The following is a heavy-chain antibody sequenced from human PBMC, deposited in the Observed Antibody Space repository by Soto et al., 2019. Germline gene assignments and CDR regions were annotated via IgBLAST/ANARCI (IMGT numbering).Heavy chain of an antibody. CDR1: GFTFSSYD. CDR2: IGTAGDT. D-gene: IGHD5-12*01. CDR3: ARGGYGHGAFDY. Sequence: EVQLVESGGGLVQPGGSLRLSCVASGFTFSSYDMHWVRQATGKGLEWVSAIGTAGDTYYPGSVKGRFTISRENAKNSLYLQMNSLRAEDTAVYYCARGGYGHGAFDYWGQGTLVTVSS. J-gene: IGHJ4*02. V-gene: IGHV3-13*01.